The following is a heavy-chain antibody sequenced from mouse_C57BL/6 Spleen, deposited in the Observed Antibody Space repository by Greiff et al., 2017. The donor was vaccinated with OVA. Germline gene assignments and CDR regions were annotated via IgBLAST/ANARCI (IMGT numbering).Heavy chain of an antibody. CDR2: ISYSGST. CDR1: GYSITSGYD. CDR3: ARGELTGTWAY. D-gene: IGHD4-1*01. Sequence: VQLQQSGPGMVKPSQSLSLTCTVTGYSITSGYDWHWIRHFPGNKLEWMGYISYSGSTNYNPSLKSRISITHDTSKNPFFLKLNSVTTEDTATYYCARGELTGTWAYWGQGTLVTVSA. V-gene: IGHV3-1*01. J-gene: IGHJ3*01.